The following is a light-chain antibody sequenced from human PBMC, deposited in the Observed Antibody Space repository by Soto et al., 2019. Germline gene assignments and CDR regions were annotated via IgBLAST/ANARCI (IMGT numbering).Light chain of an antibody. Sequence: AIQLTQSPSSLSASVGDTVTITCRASQYIDTALAWYQQKPGKSPNLLIFHASRLEAGVPGRFGCSGSGTEFTLTISGVQPEYFAVYYCQHFNSYPGAFGGGTKVEIK. CDR1: QYIDTA. CDR3: QHFNSYPGA. V-gene: IGKV1-13*02. J-gene: IGKJ4*01. CDR2: HAS.